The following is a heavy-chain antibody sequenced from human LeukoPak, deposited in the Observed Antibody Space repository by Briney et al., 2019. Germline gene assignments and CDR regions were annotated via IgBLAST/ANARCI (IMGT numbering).Heavy chain of an antibody. CDR1: GFTFSSYA. Sequence: PGGSLRLSCAASGFTFSSYAMHWVRQAPGKGLKWVAVISYDGSNKYYADSVKGRFTISRDNSKNTLYLQMNSLRAEDTAVYYCARGGIVEDYWGQGTLVTVSS. J-gene: IGHJ4*02. V-gene: IGHV3-30-3*01. CDR3: ARGGIVEDY. CDR2: ISYDGSNK. D-gene: IGHD1-26*01.